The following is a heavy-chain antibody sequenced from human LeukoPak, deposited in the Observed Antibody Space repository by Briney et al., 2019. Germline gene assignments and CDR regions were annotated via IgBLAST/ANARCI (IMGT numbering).Heavy chain of an antibody. J-gene: IGHJ4*02. D-gene: IGHD1-26*01. CDR3: AKDQEPYSVGATWNPLDY. CDR2: INSSSSTT. V-gene: IGHV3-48*01. CDR1: GFTFSSYT. Sequence: GGSLRLSCAASGFTFSSYTMNWVRQAPGEGLEWISYINSSSSTTDYADYVKGRFTSSRNNSKNKLYLQMNSLRAEDTAVYYCAKDQEPYSVGATWNPLDYWGQGTLVTVSS.